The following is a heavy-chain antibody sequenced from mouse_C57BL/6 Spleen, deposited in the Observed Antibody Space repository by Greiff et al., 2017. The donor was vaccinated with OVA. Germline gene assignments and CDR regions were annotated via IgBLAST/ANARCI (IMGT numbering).Heavy chain of an antibody. Sequence: VQLQQSGAELVRPGASVTLSCKASGYTFTDYEMHWVKQTPVHGLEWIGAIDPETGGTAYNQKFKGKAILTADKSSSPAYMELRSLTSEDSAVYYCTGQAYYSNGNAMDYWGQGTSVTVSS. CDR1: GYTFTDYE. CDR3: TGQAYYSNGNAMDY. V-gene: IGHV1-15*01. J-gene: IGHJ4*01. CDR2: IDPETGGT. D-gene: IGHD2-5*01.